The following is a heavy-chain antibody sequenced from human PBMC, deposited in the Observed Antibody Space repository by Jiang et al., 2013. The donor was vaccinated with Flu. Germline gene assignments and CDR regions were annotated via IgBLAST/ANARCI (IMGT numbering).Heavy chain of an antibody. CDR3: ARQAPAVAGSNWFDP. J-gene: IGHJ5*02. V-gene: IGHV4-39*07. D-gene: IGHD6-19*01. Sequence: GPGLVKPSETLSLTCTVSGGSISSSSYYWGWIRQPPGKGLEWIGSIYYSGSTYYNPSLKSRVTISVDTSKNQFSLKLSSVTAADTAVYYCARQAPAVAGSNWFDPWGQGTKVVVSS. CDR1: GGSISSSSYY. CDR2: IYYSGST.